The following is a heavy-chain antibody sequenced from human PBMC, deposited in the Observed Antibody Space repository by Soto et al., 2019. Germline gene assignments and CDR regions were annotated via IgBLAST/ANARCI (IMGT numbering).Heavy chain of an antibody. D-gene: IGHD3-22*01. V-gene: IGHV1-3*01. Sequence: ASVKVSCKASGYTFTSYAMHWVRQAPGQGLEWMGWINADNGNTKYAQKLQGRVTMTTDTSTSTAYMELRSLRSDDTAVYYCARDFMGDLVVDPFDYWGQGTLVTVSS. J-gene: IGHJ4*02. CDR2: INADNGNT. CDR1: GYTFTSYA. CDR3: ARDFMGDLVVDPFDY.